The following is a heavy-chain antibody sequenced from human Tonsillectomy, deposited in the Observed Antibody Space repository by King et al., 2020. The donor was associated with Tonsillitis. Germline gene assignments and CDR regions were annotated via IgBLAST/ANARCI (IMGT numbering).Heavy chain of an antibody. CDR1: GGSFSGYY. CDR3: ARARHRPSRPAYYMDV. D-gene: IGHD6-6*01. J-gene: IGHJ6*03. V-gene: IGHV4-34*01. CDR2: INHSGST. Sequence: VQLPQWGAGLLKPSETLSLTCAVYGGSFSGYYWSWIRQPPGKGLEWIGEINHSGSTNYNPSLKSRVTISVDTSKNQFSLKLSPVTAADTAVYYCARARHRPSRPAYYMDVWGKGTTVTVSS.